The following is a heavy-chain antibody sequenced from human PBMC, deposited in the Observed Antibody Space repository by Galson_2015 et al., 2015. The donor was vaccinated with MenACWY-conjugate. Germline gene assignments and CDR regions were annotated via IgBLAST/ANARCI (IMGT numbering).Heavy chain of an antibody. J-gene: IGHJ4*02. Sequence: ETLSLTCTVSGGSISSYYWSWIRQPPGKGLEWIGYIYYSGSTNYNPSLKSRVTISVDTSKNQFSLKLSSVTAADTAVYYCARARRDGYNSIFFVYWGQGTLVTVSS. D-gene: IGHD5-24*01. V-gene: IGHV4-59*01. CDR1: GGSISSYY. CDR2: IYYSGST. CDR3: ARARRDGYNSIFFVY.